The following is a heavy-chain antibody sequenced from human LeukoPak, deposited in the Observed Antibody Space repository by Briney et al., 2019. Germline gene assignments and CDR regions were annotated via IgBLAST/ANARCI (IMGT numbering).Heavy chain of an antibody. CDR1: GGSFSGYY. V-gene: IGHV4-34*01. CDR3: ASHGYSSGWYGY. D-gene: IGHD6-19*01. Sequence: SETLSLTCAVYGGSFSGYYWSWIRQPPGKGLEWIGEINHSGSTNYNPSLKSRVTISVDTSKNQFSLKLSSVTAADTAVYYCASHGYSSGWYGYWGQGTLATVSS. CDR2: INHSGST. J-gene: IGHJ4*02.